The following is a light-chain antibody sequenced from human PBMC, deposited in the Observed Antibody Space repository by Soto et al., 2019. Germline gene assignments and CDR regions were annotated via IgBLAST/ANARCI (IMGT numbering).Light chain of an antibody. CDR3: HKYDTSPWT. V-gene: IGKV3-20*01. Sequence: EIVLTQSPGTLSLSPGESATLSCRASQSVSSSLAWYQQKTGQAPRLLIYGASSRATGIPDRFSGSGSGTDFTLTISRLEPEDFAVYYCHKYDTSPWTFGQGTKVDIK. J-gene: IGKJ1*01. CDR2: GAS. CDR1: QSVSSS.